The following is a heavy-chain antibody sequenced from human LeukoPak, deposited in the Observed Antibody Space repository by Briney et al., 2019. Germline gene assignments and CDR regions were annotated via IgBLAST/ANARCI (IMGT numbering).Heavy chain of an antibody. CDR1: GFTFSSYW. V-gene: IGHV3-7*03. CDR3: ARSAGDWLLPNYYGMDV. Sequence: GGSLRLSCAASGFTFSSYWMSWVRQAPGKGLEWVANIKQDGSEKYYVDSVKGRFTISRDNAKNSLYLQMNSLRAEDTAVYYCARSAGDWLLPNYYGMDVWGKGTTVTVSS. CDR2: IKQDGSEK. D-gene: IGHD2-21*02. J-gene: IGHJ6*04.